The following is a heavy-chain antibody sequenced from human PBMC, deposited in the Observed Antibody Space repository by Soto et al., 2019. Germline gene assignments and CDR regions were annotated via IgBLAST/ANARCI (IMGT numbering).Heavy chain of an antibody. V-gene: IGHV4-31*02. CDR2: IYYSGTT. CDR3: TGDGYNRGGAEYFQH. D-gene: IGHD5-12*01. CDR1: GGSITTGGYY. J-gene: IGHJ1*01. Sequence: QVQLQESGPGLVMPSQTLSLTCSVSGGSITTGGYYWSWIRQLPGKGLEWIGLIYYSGTTYYNPSLKSRLTISIDTSNNHFALNLTSVTAADTAVYYCTGDGYNRGGAEYFQHWGQGTLVTVSS.